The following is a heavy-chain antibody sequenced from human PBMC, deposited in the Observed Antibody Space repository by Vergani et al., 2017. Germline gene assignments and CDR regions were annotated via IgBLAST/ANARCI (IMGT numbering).Heavy chain of an antibody. D-gene: IGHD6-19*01. CDR2: ISGSGGST. J-gene: IGHJ6*02. CDR3: ANLAVAVYGMDV. CDR1: GFTVRSNY. Sequence: EVQLVESGGGLIQPGGSLRLSCAASGFTVRSNYMSWVRQAPGKGLEWVSAISGSGGSTYYADSVKGRFTISRDNSKHTLYLQMNSLRAEDTAVYYCANLAVAVYGMDVWGQGTTVTVSS. V-gene: IGHV3-23*04.